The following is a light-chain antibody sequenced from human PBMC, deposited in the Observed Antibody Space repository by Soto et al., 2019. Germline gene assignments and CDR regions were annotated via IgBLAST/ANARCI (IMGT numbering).Light chain of an antibody. CDR1: QSISNNL. CDR3: QQYDRSPRK. V-gene: IGKV3-20*01. J-gene: IGKJ1*01. CDR2: GAS. Sequence: EIVLTQSPGTLSLSPGERATLSCRASQSISNNLLTWYQHKPGQAPRLLIYGASSRATGIPDRFSASGSGTDFTLTISRLEPEDVAVYHCQQYDRSPRKFGNGTKVEIK.